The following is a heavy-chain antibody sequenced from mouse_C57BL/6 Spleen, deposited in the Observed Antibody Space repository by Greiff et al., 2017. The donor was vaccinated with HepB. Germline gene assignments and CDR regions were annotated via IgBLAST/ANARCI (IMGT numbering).Heavy chain of an antibody. D-gene: IGHD1-1*01. J-gene: IGHJ1*03. CDR1: GFSLTSYG. CDR2: IWRGGST. Sequence: VQLQQSGPGLVQPSQSLSITCTVSGFSLTSYGVHWVRQSPGKGLEWLGVIWRGGSTDYNAAFMSRLSITKDNSKSQVFFKMNSLQADDTAIYYCAKNGYYGSSYVRYFDVWGTGTTVTVSS. CDR3: AKNGYYGSSYVRYFDV. V-gene: IGHV2-5*01.